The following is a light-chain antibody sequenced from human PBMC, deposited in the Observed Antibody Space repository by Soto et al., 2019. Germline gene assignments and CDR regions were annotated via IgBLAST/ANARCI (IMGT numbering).Light chain of an antibody. CDR2: DDV. CDR1: RSNVGENY. Sequence: QSVLTQTPSVSAAPGQRVTISCSGSRSNVGENYVSWYQQFPGTAPQLVIYDDVKRSPGIPDRFSASKSGTSATLVITGLQTGDEADYYCGTWDNSLSAGLFGTGTQLTVL. J-gene: IGLJ2*01. CDR3: GTWDNSLSAGL. V-gene: IGLV1-51*01.